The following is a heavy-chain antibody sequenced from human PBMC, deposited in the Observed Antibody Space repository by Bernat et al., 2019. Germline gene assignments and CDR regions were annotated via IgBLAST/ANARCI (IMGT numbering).Heavy chain of an antibody. J-gene: IGHJ6*02. Sequence: QVQLVESGGGVVQPGRSLRLSCAASGFTFSSYAMHWVRQAPGKGLEWVAAISYDGSNEYYVDFVKGRFTISRDNSKNTLYLQMNSLRAEDTAGYYCARDRRGTDSGGMDVWGQGTTVTVSS. CDR3: ARDRRGTDSGGMDV. D-gene: IGHD3-16*01. CDR1: GFTFSSYA. CDR2: ISYDGSNE. V-gene: IGHV3-30-3*01.